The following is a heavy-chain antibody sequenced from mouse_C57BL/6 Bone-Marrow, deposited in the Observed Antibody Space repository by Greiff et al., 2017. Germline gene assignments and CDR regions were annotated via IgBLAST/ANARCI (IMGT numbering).Heavy chain of an antibody. Sequence: VQLQQPGAELVRPGSSVKLSCKASGYTFTSYWMDWVKQRPGQGLEWIGNIYPSDSETHYNQKFKDKATLTVDKSSSTAYMQLSSLTSEDSAVYYCARTFYYYGSSYGYWGQGTLVTVSA. CDR1: GYTFTSYW. J-gene: IGHJ3*01. V-gene: IGHV1-61*01. CDR3: ARTFYYYGSSYGY. CDR2: IYPSDSET. D-gene: IGHD1-1*01.